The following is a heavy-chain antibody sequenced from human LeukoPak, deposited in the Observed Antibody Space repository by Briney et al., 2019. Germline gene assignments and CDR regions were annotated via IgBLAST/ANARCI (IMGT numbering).Heavy chain of an antibody. CDR1: GFTFSSYA. D-gene: IGHD3-3*01. CDR2: ISGSGGST. V-gene: IGHV3-23*01. CDR3: AYDFWSGYYRDFDY. Sequence: GGSLRLSCAASGFTFSSYAMSWVRQAPGKGLEWVSAISGSGGSTYYADSVKGRFTISRDNSKNTLYLQMNSLRAEDTAVYYCAYDFWSGYYRDFDYWGRGTLVTVSS. J-gene: IGHJ4*02.